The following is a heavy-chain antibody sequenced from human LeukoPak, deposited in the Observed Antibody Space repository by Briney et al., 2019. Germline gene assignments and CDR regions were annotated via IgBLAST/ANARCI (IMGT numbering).Heavy chain of an antibody. CDR3: ARDRPARSPDLIMDV. J-gene: IGHJ6*03. V-gene: IGHV1-69*13. CDR1: GGTFSSYA. CDR2: IIPIFGTA. D-gene: IGHD3-16*01. Sequence: ASVKVSCKASGGTFSSYAISWVRQAPGQGLEWMGGIIPIFGTASYAQKFQGRVTITADESTSTAYMELSSLRSEDTAVYYCARDRPARSPDLIMDVWGKGTTVTVSS.